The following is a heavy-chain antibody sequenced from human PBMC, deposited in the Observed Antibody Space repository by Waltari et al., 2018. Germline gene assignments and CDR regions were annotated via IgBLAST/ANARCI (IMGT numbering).Heavy chain of an antibody. Sequence: QVQLQQWGAGLLKPSETLSLTCAVYGGSFSGYYWSWIRQPPGKGLEWIGEINHSGSTNDNPCLKSRVTISGDTSKNQFSLKLSSVTAADTAVYYCARDQHGFDYWGQGTLVTVSS. J-gene: IGHJ4*02. CDR2: INHSGST. V-gene: IGHV4-34*01. CDR1: GGSFSGYY. CDR3: ARDQHGFDY. D-gene: IGHD6-13*01.